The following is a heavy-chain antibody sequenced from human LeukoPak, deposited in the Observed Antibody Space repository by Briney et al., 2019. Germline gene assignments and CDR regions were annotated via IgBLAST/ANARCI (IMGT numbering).Heavy chain of an antibody. CDR1: GASISSGSYY. J-gene: IGHJ4*02. CDR2: IYTSGTT. D-gene: IGHD3-10*01. CDR3: ARDRVGDYFDY. V-gene: IGHV4-61*02. Sequence: KASETLSLTCTVSGASISSGSYYWTWIRQPAGKGLEWIGRIYTSGTTNYNPSLKSRVTISVDTSKNQFSLNLSSVTAADTAVYYCARDRVGDYFDYWGQGTLVTVSS.